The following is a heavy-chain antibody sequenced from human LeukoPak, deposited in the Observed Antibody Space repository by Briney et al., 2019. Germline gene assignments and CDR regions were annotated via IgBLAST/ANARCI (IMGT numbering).Heavy chain of an antibody. CDR1: GFTFSNYA. J-gene: IGHJ6*03. V-gene: IGHV3-23*01. D-gene: IGHD3-16*02. CDR2: IGYRGGSI. CDR3: AKSWGYTRPYYNYMDV. Sequence: PGGSLRLSCAASGFTFSNYAMIWVRQAPGKGLEWVSIIGYRGGSIYYAHSVQGRFTISRDNSKNTLSLQMDGLRPEDTAVYYCAKSWGYTRPYYNYMDVWGKGTTVTVSS.